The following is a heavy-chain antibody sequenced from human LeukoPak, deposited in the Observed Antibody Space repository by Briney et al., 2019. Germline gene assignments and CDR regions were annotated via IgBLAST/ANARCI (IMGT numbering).Heavy chain of an antibody. CDR2: IKHDGSEK. Sequence: PGGSLRLSCAASGFTFSTYWMSWVRQAPGKGLEWVANIKHDGSEKYYVDSVKGRFTISRDNAKNSLYLQMNSLRAEDTAVYYCAKDPIFSGSYGVFDYWGLGTLVTVSS. CDR1: GFTFSTYW. CDR3: AKDPIFSGSYGVFDY. J-gene: IGHJ4*02. D-gene: IGHD1-26*01. V-gene: IGHV3-7*01.